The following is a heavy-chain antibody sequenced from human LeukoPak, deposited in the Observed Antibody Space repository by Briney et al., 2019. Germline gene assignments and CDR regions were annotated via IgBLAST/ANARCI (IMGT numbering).Heavy chain of an antibody. J-gene: IGHJ4*02. CDR1: GGSFSGYY. Sequence: SETLSLTCAVYGGSFSGYYWSWIRQPPGKGLEWIGEINHSGSTNYNPSLKSRVTISVDTSKNQFSLKLSSVTAADTAVYYCARGSGYYRFFDYWGQGTLVTASS. CDR3: ARGSGYYRFFDY. V-gene: IGHV4-34*01. CDR2: INHSGST. D-gene: IGHD3-22*01.